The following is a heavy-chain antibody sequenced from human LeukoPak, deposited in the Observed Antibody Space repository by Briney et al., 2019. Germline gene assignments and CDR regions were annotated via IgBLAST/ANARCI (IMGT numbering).Heavy chain of an antibody. J-gene: IGHJ4*02. V-gene: IGHV1-2*02. CDR1: GYTFTGYY. CDR2: INPNSGGT. CDR3: AKDHSYSSGWSNY. D-gene: IGHD6-19*01. Sequence: ASVKVSCKASGYTFTGYYIHWVRQAPGQGLEWMGWINPNSGGTNYAQNFQGRVTMTRDTSISTGYMELSRLRSDDTAVYYCAKDHSYSSGWSNYWGQGTLVTVSS.